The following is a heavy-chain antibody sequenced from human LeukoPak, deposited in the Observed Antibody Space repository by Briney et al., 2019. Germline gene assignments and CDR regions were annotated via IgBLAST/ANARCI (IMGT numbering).Heavy chain of an antibody. CDR3: ARVAPSGYYYMDV. CDR1: GGSISSYY. V-gene: IGHV4-4*07. J-gene: IGHJ6*03. Sequence: SESLSLTCTVAGGSISSYYWSWIRQPAGKGLEWIGRIDNMGSTNYNPSLKRRVTISVDKSKNQFSLKVSSVTAADTAVYYCARVAPSGYYYMDVWGKGTTVTVSS. CDR2: IDNMGST. D-gene: IGHD6-25*01.